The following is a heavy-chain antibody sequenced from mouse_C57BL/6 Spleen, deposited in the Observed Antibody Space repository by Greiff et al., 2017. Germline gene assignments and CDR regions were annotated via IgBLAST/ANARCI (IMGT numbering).Heavy chain of an antibody. V-gene: IGHV1-63*01. J-gene: IGHJ2*01. CDR2: IYPGGGYT. CDR1: GYTFTNYW. D-gene: IGHD2-2*01. Sequence: VQLQQSGAELVRPGTSVKMSCKASGYTFTNYWIGWAKQRPGHGLEGIGDIYPGGGYTNYNEKFKGKATLTADKSSSTAYMQFSSLTSEDSAIYYCARRGYDEGFYFDYWGQGTTLTVSS. CDR3: ARRGYDEGFYFDY.